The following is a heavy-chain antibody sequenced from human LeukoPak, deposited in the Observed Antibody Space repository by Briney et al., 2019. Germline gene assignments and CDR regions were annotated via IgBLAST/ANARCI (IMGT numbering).Heavy chain of an antibody. D-gene: IGHD1-7*01. Sequence: PGGSLRLSCVGSGFTFSSYEINWVRQAPGKGLEWVSYISDSGSTIYYADSVKGRFTISRDNAKKSLYLQMNSLRAEDTAVYYCASYNWNFLNDYWGQGTLVTVSS. CDR3: ASYNWNFLNDY. CDR2: ISDSGSTI. V-gene: IGHV3-48*03. J-gene: IGHJ4*02. CDR1: GFTFSSYE.